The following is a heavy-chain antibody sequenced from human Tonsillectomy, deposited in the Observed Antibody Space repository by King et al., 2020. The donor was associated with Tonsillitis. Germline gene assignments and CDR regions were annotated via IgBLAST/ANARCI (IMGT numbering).Heavy chain of an antibody. D-gene: IGHD6-19*01. CDR2: ISYDGSNK. V-gene: IGHV3-30*18. CDR1: GFTFSSYG. Sequence: VQLVESGGGVVQPGRSLRLSCAASGFTFSSYGMHWVRQAPGKGLEWVAVISYDGSNKDYAGSVKGRFTISRDNSKNTLYLQMNSLRAEDTAVYYCAKGSAVAGTAFEYWGQGTLGTVSS. CDR3: AKGSAVAGTAFEY. J-gene: IGHJ4*02.